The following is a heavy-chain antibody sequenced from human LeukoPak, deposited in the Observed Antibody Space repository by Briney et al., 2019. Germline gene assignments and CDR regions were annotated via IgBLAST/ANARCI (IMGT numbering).Heavy chain of an antibody. V-gene: IGHV4-34*01. J-gene: IGHJ5*02. CDR1: GGSFSGYY. D-gene: IGHD3-16*02. CDR2: INHSGST. Sequence: SETLSLTCAVYGGSFSGYYWSWIRQPPGKGLEWIGEINHSGSTNYNPSLKSRVTISVDTSKNQFSLKLSSVTAADTAVYYCARHYDYVWGSYRFNWFDPWGQGTLVTVSS. CDR3: ARHYDYVWGSYRFNWFDP.